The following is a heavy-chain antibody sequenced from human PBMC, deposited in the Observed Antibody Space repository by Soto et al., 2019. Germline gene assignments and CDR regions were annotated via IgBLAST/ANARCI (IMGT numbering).Heavy chain of an antibody. CDR1: GYPFGGYA. CDR3: ARPSTSYGDYGWSLAY. D-gene: IGHD4-17*01. V-gene: IGHV1-18*01. J-gene: IGHJ4*02. CDR2: VSAHTGDS. Sequence: QVQLVHSGAEVKKPGASVKVSCKASGYPFGGYAIGWVRQAPEQGLEWMGWVSAHTGDSGYAQRFQGRVTLTTETSTSTAYMELRGLRSDDTAVYYCARPSTSYGDYGWSLAYWGQGTLVTVSS.